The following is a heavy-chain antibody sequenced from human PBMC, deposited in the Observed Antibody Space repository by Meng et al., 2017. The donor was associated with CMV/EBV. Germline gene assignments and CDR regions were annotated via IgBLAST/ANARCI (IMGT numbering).Heavy chain of an antibody. Sequence: SVKVSCKASGYTFTSYAISWVRQAPGQGLEWMGGIIPILGIANYAQKFQGRVTITADKSTSTAYMELSSLRSEDTAVYYCARAPYYYDSSGSPDAFDIWGQGTMVTVSS. CDR2: IIPILGIA. V-gene: IGHV1-69*10. D-gene: IGHD3-22*01. CDR3: ARAPYYYDSSGSPDAFDI. J-gene: IGHJ3*02. CDR1: GYTFTSYA.